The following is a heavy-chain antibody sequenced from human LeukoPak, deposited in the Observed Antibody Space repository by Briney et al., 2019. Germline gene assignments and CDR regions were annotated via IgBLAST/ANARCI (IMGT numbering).Heavy chain of an antibody. CDR3: ASLNYYGSGGPFDY. J-gene: IGHJ4*02. CDR1: GFTFSSYW. V-gene: IGHV3-7*01. D-gene: IGHD3-10*01. CDR2: IKQDGSEK. Sequence: PGGSLRLSCAASGFTFSSYWMSWVRQAPGKGLEWVANIKQDGSEKYYVDSVKGRFTISRDNAKNSLYLQMNSLRAEDTAVYYCASLNYYGSGGPFDYWGQGTLVTVSS.